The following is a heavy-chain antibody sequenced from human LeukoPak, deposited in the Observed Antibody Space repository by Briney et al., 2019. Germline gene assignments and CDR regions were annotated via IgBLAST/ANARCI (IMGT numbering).Heavy chain of an antibody. CDR2: INPNSGGT. J-gene: IGHJ6*02. V-gene: IGHV1-2*02. CDR3: ATPLTNVDTHYYYYGMDV. Sequence: VASVTVSCKASGYTFTGYYMHWVRQAPGQGLEWMGWINPNSGGTNYAQKFQGRVTMTRDTSISTAYMELSRLRSDDTAVYYCATPLTNVDTHYYYYGMDVWGQGTTVTVSS. D-gene: IGHD5-18*01. CDR1: GYTFTGYY.